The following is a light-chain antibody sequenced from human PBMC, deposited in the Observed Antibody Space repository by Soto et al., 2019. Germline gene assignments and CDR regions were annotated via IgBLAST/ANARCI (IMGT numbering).Light chain of an antibody. Sequence: QSALTQPPSASGSPGQSVTISCTGTSSDVGGYNYVSWYQQYPGRAPKLMIYEVTKRPSGVPDRFSCSKSGNTASLTVSGIQAEDEADYYCRSSPASNSLYFVVGGGTQVTFL. CDR3: RSSPASNSLYFV. CDR1: SSDVGGYNY. CDR2: EVT. V-gene: IGLV2-8*01. J-gene: IGLJ3*02.